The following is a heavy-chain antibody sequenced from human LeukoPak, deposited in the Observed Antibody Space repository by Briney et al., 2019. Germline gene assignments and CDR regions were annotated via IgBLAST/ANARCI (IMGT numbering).Heavy chain of an antibody. CDR3: AKSLIVVVVATTRGADAFDI. D-gene: IGHD2-15*01. CDR2: ISSSSSYI. V-gene: IGHV3-21*04. J-gene: IGHJ3*02. CDR1: GFTFSSYS. Sequence: GGSLRLSCAASGFTFSSYSMNWVRQAPGKGLEWVSSISSSSSYIYYADSVKGRFTISRDNAKNSLYLQMNSLRAEDTAVYYCAKSLIVVVVATTRGADAFDIWGQGTMVTVSS.